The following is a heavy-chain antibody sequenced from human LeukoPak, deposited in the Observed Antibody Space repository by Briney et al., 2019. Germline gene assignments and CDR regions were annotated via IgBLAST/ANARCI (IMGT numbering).Heavy chain of an antibody. Sequence: PGGSLRLSCAASGFCFRAFWMTWVRQAPGKGLEWVSNINQGGSVKYYVDSVKGRFTISRDDAKSSLYVQMNSLRDEDTAVYYCARFGYSGWDLEYWGQGTLVTLSS. V-gene: IGHV3-7*01. D-gene: IGHD5-12*01. J-gene: IGHJ4*02. CDR1: GFCFRAFW. CDR2: INQGGSVK. CDR3: ARFGYSGWDLEY.